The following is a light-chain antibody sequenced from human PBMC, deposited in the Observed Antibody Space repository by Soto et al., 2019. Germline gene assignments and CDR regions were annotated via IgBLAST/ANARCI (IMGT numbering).Light chain of an antibody. CDR3: CSYAGSSS. Sequence: QSALTQPASVSGSPGQSITISCTGTSSDVGSYNLVSWYQQHPGKAPKLMIYEGSKRPSGVSNRFSGSKSGNTASLTISGLQAEDEADYYCCSYAGSSSLGGGTQLTVL. J-gene: IGLJ2*01. CDR1: SSDVGSYNL. V-gene: IGLV2-23*01. CDR2: EGS.